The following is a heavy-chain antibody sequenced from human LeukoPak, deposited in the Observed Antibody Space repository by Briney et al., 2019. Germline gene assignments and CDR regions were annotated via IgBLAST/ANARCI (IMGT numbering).Heavy chain of an antibody. CDR1: GGSFSSSSYY. CDR3: ARNMGIAVAGVYYFDY. J-gene: IGHJ4*02. V-gene: IGHV4-39*01. CDR2: IYYSGST. D-gene: IGHD6-19*01. Sequence: SETLSLTCTVSGGSFSSSSYYWGWIRQPPGKGLEWIGSIYYSGSTYYNPSLKSRVTISVDTSKNQFSLKLSSVTAADTAVYYCARNMGIAVAGVYYFDYWGQGTLVTVSS.